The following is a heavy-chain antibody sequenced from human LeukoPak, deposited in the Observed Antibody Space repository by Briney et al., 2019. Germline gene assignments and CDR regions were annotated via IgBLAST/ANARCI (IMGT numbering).Heavy chain of an antibody. V-gene: IGHV3-23*01. D-gene: IGHD3-10*01. Sequence: SHGLSPATSPLAYLSLPRGLARHARGRGGVYVSASGGSGGSIYYADSVKGRFTVSRDNSKNNLYMQMNRLSAEDTAVDYCAKDLATKYRGVGDYWGQGTLVTVSS. CDR3: AKDLATKYRGVGDY. CDR2: SGGSGGSI. CDR1: PLAYLSLP. J-gene: IGHJ4*02.